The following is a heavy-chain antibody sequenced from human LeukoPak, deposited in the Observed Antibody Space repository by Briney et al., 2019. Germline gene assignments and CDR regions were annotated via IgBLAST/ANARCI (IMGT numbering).Heavy chain of an antibody. V-gene: IGHV3-64*01. CDR1: GFTISRSS. J-gene: IGHJ4*02. CDR3: ARAAARYLPFDY. CDR2: ISSNGGNT. D-gene: IGHD2-2*02. Sequence: GGSLRLSCAASGFTISRSSMHWVRQAPGKGLEYVSAISSNGGNTYYANSVKGRFTISRDTSKNTLYLQMGSLRAEDTAVYYCARAAARYLPFDYWGQGTLVTVSS.